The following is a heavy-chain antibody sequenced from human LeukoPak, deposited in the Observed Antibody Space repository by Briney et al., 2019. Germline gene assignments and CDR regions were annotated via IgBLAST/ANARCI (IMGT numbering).Heavy chain of an antibody. Sequence: SETLSLTCAVYGGSFSSYYWSWIRQPPGKGLEWIGYIYYSGSTNYNPSLKSRVTISVDTSKNQFSLKLSSVTAADTAVYYCAREASSRRPWGYFDYWGQGTLVTVSS. CDR2: IYYSGST. CDR3: AREASSRRPWGYFDY. V-gene: IGHV4-59*01. J-gene: IGHJ4*02. CDR1: GGSFSSYY. D-gene: IGHD6-13*01.